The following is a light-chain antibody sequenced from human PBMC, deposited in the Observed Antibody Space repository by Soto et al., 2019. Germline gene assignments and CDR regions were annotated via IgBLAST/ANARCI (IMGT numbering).Light chain of an antibody. CDR1: RSDVGGYHY. CDR3: GSYGGSYNLV. CDR2: DVN. V-gene: IGLV2-11*01. Sequence: QSALTQPRSVSGSPGQSVSISCTGTRSDVGGYHYVSWYQHHPGKAPELMIHDVNKRPSGVPDRFSGSKSGNTASLTISGLQAEDEAEYYCGSYGGSYNLVFGGGTKVTVL. J-gene: IGLJ3*02.